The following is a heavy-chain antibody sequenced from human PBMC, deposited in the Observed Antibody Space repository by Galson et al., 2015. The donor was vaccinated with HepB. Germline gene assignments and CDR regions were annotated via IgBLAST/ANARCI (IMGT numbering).Heavy chain of an antibody. CDR3: AKDTLARGSLDY. V-gene: IGHV3-30*02. J-gene: IGHJ4*02. D-gene: IGHD3-16*01. Sequence: SLRLSCAASGFTFSSYGMHWVRQAPGKGLEWVAFIRYDGSNKYYADSVKGRFTISRDNSKNTLYLQMNSLRAEDTAVYYCAKDTLARGSLDYWGQGTLVTVSS. CDR1: GFTFSSYG. CDR2: IRYDGSNK.